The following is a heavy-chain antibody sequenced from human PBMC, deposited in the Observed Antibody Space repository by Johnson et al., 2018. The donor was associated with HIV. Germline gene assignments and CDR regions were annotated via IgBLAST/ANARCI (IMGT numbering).Heavy chain of an antibody. CDR2: INSGGST. J-gene: IGHJ3*02. D-gene: IGHD5-24*01. V-gene: IGHV3-66*01. CDR1: GFSVSSNY. Sequence: VQLVESGGGLVQPGGSLRLSCAASGFSVSSNYMTWVRQGPGKGLEWVSVINSGGSTYYADSVKGRFTISRDNSNNTLYLQMNSLRAEDTAVYYCARACRDGYTCDAFDIWGQGTMVTVSS. CDR3: ARACRDGYTCDAFDI.